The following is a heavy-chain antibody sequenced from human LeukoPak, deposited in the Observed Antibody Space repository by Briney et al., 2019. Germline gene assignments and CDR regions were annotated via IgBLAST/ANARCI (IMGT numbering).Heavy chain of an antibody. Sequence: SETLSLTCAVYGGSFSGYYWSWLRQPPGKGLEWIGEINHSGSTNYNPSLKSRVTISVDTSKNQFSLKLSSVTAADTAFYYCARYIVSYPHDAFDIWGQGTMVTVSS. D-gene: IGHD1-26*01. CDR3: ARYIVSYPHDAFDI. CDR2: INHSGST. V-gene: IGHV4-34*01. CDR1: GGSFSGYY. J-gene: IGHJ3*02.